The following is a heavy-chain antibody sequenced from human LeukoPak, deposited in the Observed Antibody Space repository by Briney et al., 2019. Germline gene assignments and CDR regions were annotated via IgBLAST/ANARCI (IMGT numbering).Heavy chain of an antibody. CDR1: GFTFSSYA. CDR3: AKDPMYYDFWSGPTNWFDP. Sequence: GGSLRLSCAASGFTFSSYAMSWVRQAPGKGLEWVSAISGSGGSTYYADSVKGRFTISRDNSKNTLYLQMNSLRAEDTAVYYCAKDPMYYDFWSGPTNWFDPWGQGTLVTVSS. CDR2: ISGSGGST. J-gene: IGHJ5*02. V-gene: IGHV3-23*01. D-gene: IGHD3-3*01.